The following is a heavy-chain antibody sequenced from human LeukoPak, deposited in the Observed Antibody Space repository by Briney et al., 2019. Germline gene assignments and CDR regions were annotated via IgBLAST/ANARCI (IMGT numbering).Heavy chain of an antibody. J-gene: IGHJ4*02. D-gene: IGHD6-19*01. Sequence: PSETLSLTCTVSGGSISNYYWSWIRQPPGEGLEWIGYIYYSGSTNYNPSLESRVTISLDTSKNQASLKLSSVTAADTAVYYCARGGGGDYSSAWYDNWGQGTLVTVSS. CDR1: GGSISNYY. CDR2: IYYSGST. V-gene: IGHV4-59*01. CDR3: ARGGGGDYSSAWYDN.